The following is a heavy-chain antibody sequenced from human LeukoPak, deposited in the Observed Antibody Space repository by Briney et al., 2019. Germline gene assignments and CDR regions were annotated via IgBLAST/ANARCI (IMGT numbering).Heavy chain of an antibody. CDR2: FDPEDGET. V-gene: IGHV1-24*01. CDR1: GYTLTELS. D-gene: IGHD3-3*01. CDR3: ARGLTYYDFWSGYYNDDGYYFDY. Sequence: ASVKVSCKVSGYTLTELSMHWVRQASGKGLEWMGGFDPEDGETIYAQKFQGRVTMTRNTSISTAYMELSSLRSEDTAVYYCARGLTYYDFWSGYYNDDGYYFDYWGQGTLVTVSS. J-gene: IGHJ4*02.